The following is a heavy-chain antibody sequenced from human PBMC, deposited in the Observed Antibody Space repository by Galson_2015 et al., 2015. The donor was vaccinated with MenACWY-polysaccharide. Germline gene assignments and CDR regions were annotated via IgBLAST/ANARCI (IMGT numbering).Heavy chain of an antibody. CDR1: GYTFTSYG. D-gene: IGHD3-3*01. CDR3: ARGPITVLDS. V-gene: IGHV1-18*01. Sequence: SVRVSCKASGYTFTSYGITWVRQAPGKGLEWMGRINDYNGKTNYAQSLQGRVTLTRDKSTSAAYMELRSLRSDDTVVYYCARGPITVLDSWGQGTLVTVSS. CDR2: INDYNGKT. J-gene: IGHJ4*02.